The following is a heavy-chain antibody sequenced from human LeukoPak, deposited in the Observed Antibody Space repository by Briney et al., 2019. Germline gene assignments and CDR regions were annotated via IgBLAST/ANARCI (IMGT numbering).Heavy chain of an antibody. CDR2: ISSSSSYI. CDR3: ARDWGYCSGGSCYGMDV. CDR1: GFTFSSYS. J-gene: IGHJ6*02. V-gene: IGHV3-21*01. D-gene: IGHD2-15*01. Sequence: AGGSLRLSCAASGFTFSSYSMNWVRQAPGKELEWVSSISSSSSYIYYADSVKGRFTISRDNAKNSLYLQMNSLRAEDTAVYYCARDWGYCSGGSCYGMDVWGQGTTVTVSS.